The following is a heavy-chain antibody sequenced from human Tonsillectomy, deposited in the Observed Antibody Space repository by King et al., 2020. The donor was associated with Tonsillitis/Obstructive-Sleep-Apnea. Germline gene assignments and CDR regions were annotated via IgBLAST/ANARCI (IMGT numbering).Heavy chain of an antibody. J-gene: IGHJ4*02. Sequence: VQLVESGGGVVQPGRSLRVSCTASGFTFKNSTLHWIRQAPGKGLEWVAVISSDGNNKYYADSVKGRFTLSRDNSKTTLYLRMNSLRTEDTAVYYCARAGPDPYCRSTSCYDSNHFDYWGQGTLVTVSS. CDR1: GFTFKNST. CDR2: ISSDGNNK. CDR3: ARAGPDPYCRSTSCYDSNHFDY. D-gene: IGHD2-2*01. V-gene: IGHV3-30*04.